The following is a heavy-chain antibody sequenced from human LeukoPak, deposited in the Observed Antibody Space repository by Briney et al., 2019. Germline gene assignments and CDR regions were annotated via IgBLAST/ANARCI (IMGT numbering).Heavy chain of an antibody. Sequence: PGGSLRLSCAASGFTFSSYAMHWVRQAPGKGLEWVAVISYDGSNKYYADSVKGRFTISRDNSKNTLYLQMNSLRAEDTAVYYCAREGSGSYTLDYWGQGTLVTVSS. CDR2: ISYDGSNK. D-gene: IGHD1-26*01. V-gene: IGHV3-30-3*01. CDR1: GFTFSSYA. J-gene: IGHJ4*02. CDR3: AREGSGSYTLDY.